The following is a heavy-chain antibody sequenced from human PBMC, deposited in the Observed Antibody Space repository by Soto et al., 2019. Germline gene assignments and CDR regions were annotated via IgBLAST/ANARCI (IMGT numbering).Heavy chain of an antibody. V-gene: IGHV3-9*01. CDR2: ISWNSGSI. CDR3: EKDPAPYSGYDPNFDY. Sequence: GGSLRLSCAASGFTFDDYAMHWVRQAPGKGLEWVSGISWNSGSIGYADSVKGRFTISRDNAKNSLYLQMNSLRAEDTALYYCEKDPAPYSGYDPNFDYWGQGTLVTVS. J-gene: IGHJ4*02. D-gene: IGHD5-12*01. CDR1: GFTFDDYA.